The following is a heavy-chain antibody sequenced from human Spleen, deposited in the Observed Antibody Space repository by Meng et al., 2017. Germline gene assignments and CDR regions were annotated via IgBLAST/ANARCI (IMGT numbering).Heavy chain of an antibody. Sequence: GGSLRLSCAASGFTVSSYWMHWVRQAPGKGLIWVSRINVDGRTTNYADSVRGRFTISRDSTKNTLYLQMNRLRVEDTAVYYCTRDFGGNSDYWGQGTLVTVS. V-gene: IGHV3-74*01. J-gene: IGHJ4*02. D-gene: IGHD4-23*01. CDR1: GFTVSSYW. CDR3: TRDFGGNSDY. CDR2: INVDGRTT.